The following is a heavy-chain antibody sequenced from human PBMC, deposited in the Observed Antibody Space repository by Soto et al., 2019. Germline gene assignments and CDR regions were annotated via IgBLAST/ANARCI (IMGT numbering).Heavy chain of an antibody. J-gene: IGHJ4*02. CDR2: IYSGGST. Sequence: EVQLVETGGGLIQPGGSLRLSCAASGFTVSSNYMSWVRQAPGKGLEWVSVIYSGGSTYYADSVKGRFTISRDNSKNTLYIQMNSLRAEDTAVYYCARESPYCGGDCEGIFDYWGQGTLVTVSS. CDR1: GFTVSSNY. CDR3: ARESPYCGGDCEGIFDY. V-gene: IGHV3-53*02. D-gene: IGHD2-21*02.